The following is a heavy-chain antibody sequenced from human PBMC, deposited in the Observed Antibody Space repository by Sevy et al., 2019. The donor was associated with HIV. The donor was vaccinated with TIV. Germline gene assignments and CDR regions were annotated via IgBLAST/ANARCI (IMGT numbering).Heavy chain of an antibody. Sequence: GESLKISCAASGFRLNGHAKSWVRQAPGKGVGGVAAIHGGDDTKHYGDSVKGRFTISRDSFKNILYLQMDSLRVEDTAVYYCAKDILGWAFDYWGHGTLVTVSS. V-gene: IGHV3-23*01. CDR3: AKDILGWAFDY. CDR2: IHGGDDTK. J-gene: IGHJ4*01. CDR1: GFRLNGHA. D-gene: IGHD3-3*01.